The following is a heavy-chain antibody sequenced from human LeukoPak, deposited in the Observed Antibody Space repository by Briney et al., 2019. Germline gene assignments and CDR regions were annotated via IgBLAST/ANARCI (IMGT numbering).Heavy chain of an antibody. CDR2: INHSGST. CDR3: ASYGSRSYRFDP. J-gene: IGHJ5*02. Sequence: SETLSLTCAVYGGSFSGYYWSWIRQPPGKGLEWIGEINHSGSTNYNPSLKSRVTISVDTSKNQFSLKLSSVTAADTAVYYCASYGSRSYRFDPWGQGTLVTVSS. D-gene: IGHD3-10*01. V-gene: IGHV4-34*01. CDR1: GGSFSGYY.